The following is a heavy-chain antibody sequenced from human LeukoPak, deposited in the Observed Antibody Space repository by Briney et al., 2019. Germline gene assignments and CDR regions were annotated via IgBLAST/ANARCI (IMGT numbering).Heavy chain of an antibody. J-gene: IGHJ5*02. CDR1: GYSINNYW. Sequence: GESLKISCKGSGYSINNYWIGWVRQMPGKGLEWMGIIYPADSDIRYSPSFQGQVTISADKSISTAYLQWSSLKASDAAMYYCARQEYCSGGSCYTWFDPWGQGTLVIVSS. CDR2: IYPADSDI. CDR3: ARQEYCSGGSCYTWFDP. D-gene: IGHD2-15*01. V-gene: IGHV5-51*01.